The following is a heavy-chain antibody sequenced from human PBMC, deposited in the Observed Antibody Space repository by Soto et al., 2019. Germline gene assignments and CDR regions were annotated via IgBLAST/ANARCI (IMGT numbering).Heavy chain of an antibody. D-gene: IGHD3-10*01. CDR1: GGSFSGYY. CDR3: ARLLWHPYGMDV. Sequence: SETLSLTCAVYGGSFSGYYWSWIRQPPGKGLEWIGEINHSGSTNYNPSLKSRVTISVDTSKNQFSLKLSSVTAADTAVYYCARLLWHPYGMDVWGQGTTVTVSS. V-gene: IGHV4-34*01. CDR2: INHSGST. J-gene: IGHJ6*02.